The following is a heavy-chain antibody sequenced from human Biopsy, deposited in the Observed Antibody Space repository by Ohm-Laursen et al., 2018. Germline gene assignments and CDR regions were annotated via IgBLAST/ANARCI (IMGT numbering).Heavy chain of an antibody. CDR3: ARDGKRWDYSTYFSWHFDL. Sequence: SLRLSCAASGFTFTSYAMHWVRQAPGKGLEWVAAISYDGSGEYYADSLQGRFIISRDNPKNTMNLQMNSLRAEDTAVYFCARDGKRWDYSTYFSWHFDLWGRGTLVTVSS. CDR2: ISYDGSGE. D-gene: IGHD4-11*01. V-gene: IGHV3-30*03. J-gene: IGHJ2*01. CDR1: GFTFTSYA.